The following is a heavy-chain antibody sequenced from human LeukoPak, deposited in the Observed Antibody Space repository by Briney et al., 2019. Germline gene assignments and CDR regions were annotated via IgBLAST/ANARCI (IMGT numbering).Heavy chain of an antibody. J-gene: IGHJ4*02. D-gene: IGHD6-19*01. V-gene: IGHV4-59*11. Sequence: PSETLSLTCSVSGGSISNQYWSWIRQPPGKGLEWIGYIYYSGSTNCNPSLKSRVTISVDTSKNQFSLKLSSVTAADTAVYYCARDISPVNYWGQGTLVTVSS. CDR1: GGSISNQY. CDR2: IYYSGST. CDR3: ARDISPVNY.